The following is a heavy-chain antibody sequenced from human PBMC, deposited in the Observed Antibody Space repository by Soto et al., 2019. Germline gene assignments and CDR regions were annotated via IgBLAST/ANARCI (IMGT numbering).Heavy chain of an antibody. Sequence: ASVKVSCKASGYTFTSYGISWVRQAPGQGLEWMGWISAYNGNTNYAQKLQGRVTMTTDTSTSTAYMELRSLRSDDTAVYYCARHFYPEGYCSGGSCYSRYYWGQ. CDR3: ARHFYPEGYCSGGSCYSRYY. CDR1: GYTFTSYG. J-gene: IGHJ4*01. CDR2: ISAYNGNT. D-gene: IGHD2-15*01. V-gene: IGHV1-18*01.